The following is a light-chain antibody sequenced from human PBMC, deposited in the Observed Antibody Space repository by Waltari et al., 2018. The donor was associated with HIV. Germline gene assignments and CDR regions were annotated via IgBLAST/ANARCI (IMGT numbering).Light chain of an antibody. CDR2: EVS. CDR3: CAYAGSTTYVI. V-gene: IGLV2-23*02. CDR1: SSDGGGYNL. Sequence: QSALTQPASVSGSPGQSVTISCTGTSSDGGGYNLSSWNQQHPGQAPMLMIYEVSKRPSGVSKRFAGSKSGNTASLTISGLRAEDEADYYCCAYAGSTTYVIFGGGTKLTVL. J-gene: IGLJ2*01.